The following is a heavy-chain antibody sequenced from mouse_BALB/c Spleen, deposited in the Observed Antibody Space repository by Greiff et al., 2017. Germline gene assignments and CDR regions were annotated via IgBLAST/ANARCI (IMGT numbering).Heavy chain of an antibody. CDR1: GYTFSSYW. CDR2: ILPGSGST. J-gene: IGHJ2*01. CDR3: TRFYYGNPFDY. V-gene: IGHV1-9*01. D-gene: IGHD2-1*01. Sequence: VQLQESGAELMKPGASVKISCTATGYTFSSYWIEWVKQRPGHGLEWIGEILPGSGSTNYNEKFKGKATFTADTSSNTAYMQLSSLTSEDSAVYYCTRFYYGNPFDYWGQGTTLTVSS.